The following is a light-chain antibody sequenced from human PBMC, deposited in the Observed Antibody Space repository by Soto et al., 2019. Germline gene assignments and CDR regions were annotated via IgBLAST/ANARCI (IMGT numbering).Light chain of an antibody. CDR1: QSVSSK. V-gene: IGKV3-15*01. J-gene: IGKJ5*01. Sequence: EIVMTQSPATLSVSPGERATLSCRASQSVSSKLAWFQQKPGQAPSLLIYGVSTRATGVPVRFSGSGSGTEFTLTINSLQSEDFAVYYCQQYNNWPPITFGQGTRLEIK. CDR2: GVS. CDR3: QQYNNWPPIT.